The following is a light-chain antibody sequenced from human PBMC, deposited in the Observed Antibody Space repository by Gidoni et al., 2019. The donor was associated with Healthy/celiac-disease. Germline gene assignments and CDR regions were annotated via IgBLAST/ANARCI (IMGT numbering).Light chain of an antibody. CDR2: AAS. V-gene: IGKV1-39*01. Sequence: DIQMTQSPSSLSASVGDRVTITCRASQSISSYLTGYQQKPGKAPKLLIYAASSLQSGVPSRFSGSGSGTDFTLTISSLQPEDFATYYCQQSYSTPPITFGQGTRLEIK. J-gene: IGKJ5*01. CDR3: QQSYSTPPIT. CDR1: QSISSY.